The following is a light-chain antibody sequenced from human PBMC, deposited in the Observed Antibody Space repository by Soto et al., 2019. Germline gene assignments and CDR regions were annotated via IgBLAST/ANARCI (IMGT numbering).Light chain of an antibody. Sequence: EIVLTQSPGTLSLSPGERATLSCRASQSVSSNLGWYQQKPGQAPRLLIYGASSRATGIPDRFSGSGSGTDFTLTISRLEPEDFAVYYCQQYGSSPPITFGQGTRLEIK. CDR2: GAS. J-gene: IGKJ5*01. CDR3: QQYGSSPPIT. V-gene: IGKV3-20*01. CDR1: QSVSSN.